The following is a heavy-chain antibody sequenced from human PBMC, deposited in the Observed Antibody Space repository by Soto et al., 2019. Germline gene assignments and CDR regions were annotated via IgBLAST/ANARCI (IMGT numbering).Heavy chain of an antibody. V-gene: IGHV3-23*01. CDR3: ANPENYYRSGKLLY. CDR2: ISGSGGST. Sequence: EVPLLESGGGLVQPGGSLRLSCAASGFTFSSYAMSWVRQARGKGLEWVSAISGSGGSTYYADSVKGRFTISRDNSKNTLYLQMNSLRAEDTAVYYCANPENYYRSGKLLYWGQGTLVTVSS. CDR1: GFTFSSYA. J-gene: IGHJ4*02. D-gene: IGHD3-10*01.